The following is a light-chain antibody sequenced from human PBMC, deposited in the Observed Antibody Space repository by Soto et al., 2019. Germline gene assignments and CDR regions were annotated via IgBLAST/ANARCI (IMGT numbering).Light chain of an antibody. CDR1: QSISTN. CDR3: QHGYSTPLT. V-gene: IGKV1-39*01. J-gene: IGKJ4*01. CDR2: AAS. Sequence: DIQMTQSPSSLSASFGDGATITCRAIQSISTNLHWYQQKPGKAPNLLIYAASTLQSGVPSRFSGSGSGTDFTLTISSLQPEDFATYFCQHGYSTPLTFGGGTKVDIK.